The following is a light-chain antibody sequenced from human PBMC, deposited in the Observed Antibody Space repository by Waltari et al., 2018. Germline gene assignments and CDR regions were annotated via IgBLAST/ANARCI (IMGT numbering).Light chain of an antibody. CDR3: QQYYNTPYT. CDR1: QSVLYGSNHHNY. V-gene: IGKV4-1*01. Sequence: DIVMNQSHDHLPASLGERATLNCRSSQSVLYGSNHHNYFAWYQQKPGQPPKLLFYWSSNRESGVPDRFSGSGSGTDFTLTMSSLQAEGVAVYYCQQYYNTPYTFGQGTKLEIE. CDR2: WSS. J-gene: IGKJ2*01.